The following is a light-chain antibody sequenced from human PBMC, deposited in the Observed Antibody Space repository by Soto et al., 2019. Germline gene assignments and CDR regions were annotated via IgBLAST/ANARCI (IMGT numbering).Light chain of an antibody. V-gene: IGLV2-14*01. J-gene: IGLJ2*01. CDR2: EVS. CDR1: SSDVGGYTY. CDR3: SSYTTRNTVL. Sequence: QSALTQPASVSGSPGQSITISCTGTSSDVGGYTYVSWYQQHQGRAPKLMIYEVSNRPSGVSNRFSGSKSGNTASLTISGLQAEDEADYYCSSYTTRNTVLFGGGTKLTVL.